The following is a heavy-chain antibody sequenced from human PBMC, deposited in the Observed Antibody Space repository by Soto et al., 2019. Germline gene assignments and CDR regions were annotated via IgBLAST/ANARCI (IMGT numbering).Heavy chain of an antibody. CDR2: IKEDGTEK. CDR3: ARVTRAYDYVWGRYFDY. D-gene: IGHD3-16*01. Sequence: EVQLVESGGGLVQPGGSLRLSCAASGFTFSSHWMSWVRQAPGKGLEWVANIKEDGTEKYYVGSVKGRFTISRDNAKNSLYLQMSSLRAEDTAVYYCARVTRAYDYVWGRYFDYWGQGFLVTVSS. V-gene: IGHV3-7*01. J-gene: IGHJ4*02. CDR1: GFTFSSHW.